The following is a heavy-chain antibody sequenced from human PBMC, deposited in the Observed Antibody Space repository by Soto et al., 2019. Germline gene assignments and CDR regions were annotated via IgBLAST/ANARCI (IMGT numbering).Heavy chain of an antibody. V-gene: IGHV4-34*01. J-gene: IGHJ5*02. Sequence: SETLSLTCAVYGGSFSGYDWTWIRQPPGTGLEWIGEINHSGSSNYNPSLKSRVTISVDTSKNQFSLKLTSVTAADTAVYYCARHEEGSYYNGDWFDPWGQGTLVTVS. D-gene: IGHD3-10*01. CDR2: INHSGSS. CDR1: GGSFSGYD. CDR3: ARHEEGSYYNGDWFDP.